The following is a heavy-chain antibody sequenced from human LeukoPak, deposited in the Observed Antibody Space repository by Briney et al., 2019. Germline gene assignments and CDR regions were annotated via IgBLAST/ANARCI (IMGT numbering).Heavy chain of an antibody. V-gene: IGHV3-15*01. Sequence: GVSLTLSCAASGFTFNNTRRIRLRQGPGQGRVGVVRKCNSDSGTKDYDAPVKGRITISRNDSNTTLYLQMNSLKTEDTAVYYCTAKHMWRQQLHIDWGQGTLVTVSS. J-gene: IGHJ1*01. CDR3: TAKHMWRQQLHID. D-gene: IGHD6-13*01. CDR2: KCNSDSGTK. CDR1: GFTFNNTR.